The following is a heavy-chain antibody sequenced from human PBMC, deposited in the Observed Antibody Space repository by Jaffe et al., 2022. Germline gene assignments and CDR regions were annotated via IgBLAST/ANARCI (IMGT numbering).Heavy chain of an antibody. CDR3: ARELYYDSSGYEWANYYYYYMDV. J-gene: IGHJ6*03. V-gene: IGHV1-69*08. CDR1: GGTFSSYT. CDR2: IIPILGIA. Sequence: QVQLVQSGAEVKKPGSSVKVSCKASGGTFSSYTISWVRQAPGQGLEWMGRIIPILGIANYAQKFQGRVTITADKSTSTAYMELSSLRSEDTAVYYCARELYYDSSGYEWANYYYYYMDVWGKGTTVTVSS. D-gene: IGHD3-22*01.